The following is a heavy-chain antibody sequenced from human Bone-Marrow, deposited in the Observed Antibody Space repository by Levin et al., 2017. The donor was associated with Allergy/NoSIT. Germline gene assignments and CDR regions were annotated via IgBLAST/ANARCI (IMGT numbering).Heavy chain of an antibody. CDR1: GFIFRNFA. CDR2: ISGPGDNI. CDR3: AKDREKQLLYLGDGQDALDF. J-gene: IGHJ3*01. D-gene: IGHD6-19*01. Sequence: PGGSLRLSCAASGFIFRNFAMTWVRQAPGKGLEWVATISGPGDNIYYADSVKGRFTISRDDSKNTLYAHMNSLSAEDTATYYCAKDREKQLLYLGDGQDALDFWGQGTRVTVSS. V-gene: IGHV3-23*01.